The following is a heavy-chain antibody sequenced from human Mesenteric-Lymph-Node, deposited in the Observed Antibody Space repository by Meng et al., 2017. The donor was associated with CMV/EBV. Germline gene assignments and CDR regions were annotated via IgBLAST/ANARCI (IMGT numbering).Heavy chain of an antibody. V-gene: IGHV3-23*01. J-gene: IGHJ6*02. CDR1: GFTFSSYA. Sequence: GESLKISCAASGFTFSSYAINWVRQAPGKGLEWVSTISGSGDSTYYADSVKGRFTISRDNSKNTLFLQMDSLRAEDTAVYYCAGESGVPNGMDVWGQGTTVTVSS. CDR2: ISGSGDST. CDR3: AGESGVPNGMDV. D-gene: IGHD2-2*01.